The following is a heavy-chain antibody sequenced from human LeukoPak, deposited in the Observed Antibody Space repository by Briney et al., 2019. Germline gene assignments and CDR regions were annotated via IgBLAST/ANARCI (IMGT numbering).Heavy chain of an antibody. V-gene: IGHV3-48*03. CDR1: GFTFSSYE. D-gene: IGHD1-26*01. Sequence: GGSLRLSCAASGFTFSSYEMNWVRQAPGKGLEWVSYISSSGSTIYYADSVKGRFTISRDNAKNSLYLQMNSLRAEDTAVYYCARASGGELIIDYWGQETLVTVSS. J-gene: IGHJ4*02. CDR3: ARASGGELIIDY. CDR2: ISSSGSTI.